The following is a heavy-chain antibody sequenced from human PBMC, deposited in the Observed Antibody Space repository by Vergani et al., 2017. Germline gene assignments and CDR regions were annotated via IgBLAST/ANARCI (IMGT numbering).Heavy chain of an antibody. J-gene: IGHJ4*02. D-gene: IGHD1-7*01. CDR1: GFTFSSYA. V-gene: IGHV3-23*01. CDR3: AKDVRFRVTGTGGNY. CDR2: ISGSGGRT. Sequence: EVQLLESGGGLVQPGGSLRLSCAASGFTFSSYAMSWVRQAPGKGLEWVSAISGSGGRTYYADSVKGRFTISRDNSKNTLYLQMNSLRAEDTAVYYCAKDVRFRVTGTGGNYWGQGTLVTVSS.